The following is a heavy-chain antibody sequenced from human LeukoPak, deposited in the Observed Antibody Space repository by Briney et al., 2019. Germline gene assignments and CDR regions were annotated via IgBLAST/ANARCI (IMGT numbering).Heavy chain of an antibody. D-gene: IGHD3-22*01. Sequence: ASVKVSCKASGGISSSYAISWVRQAPGQGLEWMGGIIPIFGTANYAQKFQGRVTITADESTSTAYMELSSLRSEDTAVYYCARDGEAYYYDSSGYYANNWFDPWGQGTLVTVSS. V-gene: IGHV1-69*13. CDR3: ARDGEAYYYDSSGYYANNWFDP. CDR2: IIPIFGTA. CDR1: GGISSSYA. J-gene: IGHJ5*02.